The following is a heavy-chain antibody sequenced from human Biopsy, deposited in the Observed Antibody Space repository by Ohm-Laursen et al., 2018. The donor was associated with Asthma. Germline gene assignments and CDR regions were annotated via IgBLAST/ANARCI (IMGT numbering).Heavy chain of an antibody. CDR3: GRHNDY. CDR1: GGSFTHYFW. CDR2: IDWEDDT. Sequence: TLSLTCAISGGSFTHYFWMWIRQPPGKALEWLARIDWEDDTFYSTPLRTRLTISKDTSKNQVVLTMTNMDPVDTAIYFCGRHNDYWGQGILVTVSS. V-gene: IGHV2-70*04. J-gene: IGHJ4*02. D-gene: IGHD1-1*01.